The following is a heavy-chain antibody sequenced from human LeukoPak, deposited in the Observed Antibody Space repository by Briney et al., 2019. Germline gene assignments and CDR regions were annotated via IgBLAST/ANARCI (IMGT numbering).Heavy chain of an antibody. CDR3: ARGPTYYYDSSGYGDDY. CDR1: GFTFSSYS. J-gene: IGHJ4*02. V-gene: IGHV3-48*01. CDR2: ISSSSSTI. D-gene: IGHD3-22*01. Sequence: GGSLRLSCAASGFTFSSYSMNWVRQAPGKGLEWVSYISSSSSTIYYADSVKGRFTISRDNAKNSLYLQMNSLRAEDTAVYYCARGPTYYYDSSGYGDDYWGQGTLVTVSS.